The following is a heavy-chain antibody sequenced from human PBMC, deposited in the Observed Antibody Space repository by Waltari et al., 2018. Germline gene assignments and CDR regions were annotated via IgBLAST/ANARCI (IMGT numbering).Heavy chain of an antibody. CDR2: IYSGGSST. D-gene: IGHD1-1*01. J-gene: IGHJ4*02. CDR1: GFTFSSYA. Sequence: EVQLLESGGGLVQPGGSLRLSCAASGFTFSSYAMRWVRQAPGKGLEWVSVIYSGGSSTYYADSVKGRFTISRDNSKNTLYLQMNSLRAEDTAVYYCAKPRTGTGAVFDYWGQGTLVTVSS. V-gene: IGHV3-23*03. CDR3: AKPRTGTGAVFDY.